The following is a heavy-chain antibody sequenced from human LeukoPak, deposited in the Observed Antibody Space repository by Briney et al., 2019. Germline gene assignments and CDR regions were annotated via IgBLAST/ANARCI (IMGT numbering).Heavy chain of an antibody. CDR1: GYIFINYV. J-gene: IGHJ4*02. CDR2: ISAYNGNT. D-gene: IGHD1-26*01. CDR3: ARYVRGIVGMDYFDY. V-gene: IGHV1-18*01. Sequence: ASVKVSCKASGYIFINYVISGVRQAPGQGLEWMGWISAYNGNTKYAQKLQGRVTMTTDTSTSTAYMELRSLRSDDTAVYYCARYVRGIVGMDYFDYWGQGTLVTVSS.